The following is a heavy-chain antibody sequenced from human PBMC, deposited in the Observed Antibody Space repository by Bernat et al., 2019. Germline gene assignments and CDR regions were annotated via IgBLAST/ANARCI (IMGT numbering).Heavy chain of an antibody. CDR3: ARVGYGGSSFDY. Sequence: EVQLVESGGGLVQPGGSLRLSCAASGFTFSNYWMSWVRQAPGKGLEWVANLKQDGTERYYVDSVRGRFTISRDNAKTSLHLQMNSLRAEDTAVYYCARVGYGGSSFDYWGQGTLVSVSS. D-gene: IGHD3-16*01. J-gene: IGHJ4*02. V-gene: IGHV3-7*03. CDR2: LKQDGTER. CDR1: GFTFSNYW.